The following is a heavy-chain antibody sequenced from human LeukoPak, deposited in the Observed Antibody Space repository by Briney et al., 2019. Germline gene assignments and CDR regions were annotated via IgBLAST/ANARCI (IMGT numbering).Heavy chain of an antibody. CDR3: AKAAAAPGFDF. CDR1: GFTFSSYA. CDR2: ISYDGSNK. V-gene: IGHV3-30*04. Sequence: PGGSLRLSCAASGFTFSSYAMHWVRQAPGKGLEWVAVISYDGSNKYYADSVKGRFTISRDNSKNTLYLQMNSLRAEDTALYYCAKAAAAPGFDFWGQGTLVTVSS. J-gene: IGHJ4*02. D-gene: IGHD6-13*01.